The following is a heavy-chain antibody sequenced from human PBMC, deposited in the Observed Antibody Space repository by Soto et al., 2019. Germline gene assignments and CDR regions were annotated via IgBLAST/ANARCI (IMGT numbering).Heavy chain of an antibody. Sequence: SVKVSCKASGGTFSSYAISWVRQAPGQGLEWMGGIIPIFGTANYAQKFQGRVTITEDTSTDTAYMELSSLRSEDTAVYYCATANYYYYYMDVWGKGTTVTVSS. CDR3: ATANYYYYYMDV. V-gene: IGHV1-69*06. CDR2: IIPIFGTA. J-gene: IGHJ6*03. CDR1: GGTFSSYA.